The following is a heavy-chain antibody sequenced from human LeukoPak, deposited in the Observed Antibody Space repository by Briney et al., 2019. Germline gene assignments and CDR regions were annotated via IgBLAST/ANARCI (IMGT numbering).Heavy chain of an antibody. CDR2: IYYSGST. V-gene: IGHV4-39*01. CDR1: GGSISSSSYY. CDR3: ARQMTTVTPFDY. J-gene: IGHJ4*02. Sequence: NPSETLSLTCTVSGGSISSSSYYWGWIRQPPGKGLEWIGSIYYSGSTYYNPSLKSRVTISVDTSKNQFSLKLSSVTAADTAVYYCARQMTTVTPFDYWGQGTLVTVSS. D-gene: IGHD4-17*01.